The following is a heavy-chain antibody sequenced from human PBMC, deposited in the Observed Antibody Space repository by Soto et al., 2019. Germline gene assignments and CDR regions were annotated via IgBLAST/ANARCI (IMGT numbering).Heavy chain of an antibody. V-gene: IGHV1-69*13. CDR3: FNYVWGSYRSRAFDI. CDR1: GYTFTSYY. D-gene: IGHD3-16*02. J-gene: IGHJ3*02. Sequence: SVKVSCKASGYTFTSYYMHWVRQAPGQGLEWMGIIIPIFGTANYAQKFQGRVTITADESTSTAYMELSSLRSEDTAVYYCFNYVWGSYRSRAFDIWGQGTMVTVSS. CDR2: IIPIFGTA.